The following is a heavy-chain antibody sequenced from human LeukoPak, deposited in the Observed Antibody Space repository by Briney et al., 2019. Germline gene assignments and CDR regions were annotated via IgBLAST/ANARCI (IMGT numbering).Heavy chain of an antibody. Sequence: SETLSLTCTVSGGSISSSSYYWGWIRQPPGKGLEWIGTIDYSGSTYYNPSLKSRLTISVDTSQNQLSLKLRSVTAADTAVFYCARHGEAAQDSAFDIWGQGTMVTVSS. CDR3: ARHGEAAQDSAFDI. V-gene: IGHV4-39*01. CDR2: IDYSGST. D-gene: IGHD2-15*01. CDR1: GGSISSSSYY. J-gene: IGHJ3*02.